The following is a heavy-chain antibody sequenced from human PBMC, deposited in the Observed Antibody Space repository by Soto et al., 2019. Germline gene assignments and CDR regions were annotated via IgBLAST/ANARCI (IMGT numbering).Heavy chain of an antibody. CDR1: GGSISSGGYS. CDR3: ARVPGP. CDR2: IYHSEST. Sequence: SETLSLTCAVSGGSISSGGYSWSWIRQPPGKGLEWIGYIYHSESTYYNPSLKSRVTISVDRSKNQFSLKLSSVTAADTAVYYCARVPGPWGQGTTVTVSS. V-gene: IGHV4-30-2*01. J-gene: IGHJ6*02.